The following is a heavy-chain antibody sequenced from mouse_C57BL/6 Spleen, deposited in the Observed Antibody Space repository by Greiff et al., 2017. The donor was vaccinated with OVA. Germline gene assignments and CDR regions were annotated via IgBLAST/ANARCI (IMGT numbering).Heavy chain of an antibody. V-gene: IGHV1-62-2*01. D-gene: IGHD1-1*01. CDR2: FYPGSGSI. CDR3: ARHEEGFIYYYGSSSWFAY. CDR1: GYTFTEYT. J-gene: IGHJ3*01. Sequence: VKLQESGAELVKPGASVKLSCKASGYTFTEYTIHWVKQRSGQGLEWIGWFYPGSGSIKYNEKFKDKATLTADKSSSTVYMELSRLTSEDSAVYFCARHEEGFIYYYGSSSWFAYWGQGTLVTVSA.